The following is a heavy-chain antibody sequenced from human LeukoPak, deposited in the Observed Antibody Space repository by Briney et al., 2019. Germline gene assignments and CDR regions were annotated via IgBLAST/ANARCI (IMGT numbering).Heavy chain of an antibody. J-gene: IGHJ4*02. CDR2: ISYTGTT. D-gene: IGHD2-21*02. V-gene: IGHV4-30-4*08. CDR1: SGSISSGDYY. CDR3: ARLGTAPFDY. Sequence: PSETLSLTCTVSSGSISSGDYYWSWIRQPPGKGLEWIGYISYTGTTYYNPSLKSRVTISEDTSKSLFSLKLNSVTAADTAVYYCARLGTAPFDYWGQGTLVTVSS.